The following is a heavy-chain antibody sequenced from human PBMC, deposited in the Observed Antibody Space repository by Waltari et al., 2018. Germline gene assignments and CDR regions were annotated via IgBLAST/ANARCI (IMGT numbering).Heavy chain of an antibody. D-gene: IGHD2-2*03. CDR3: SRQVLGYCTSAACRRLES. CDR2: IYHGGGT. J-gene: IGHJ4*02. Sequence: QVQLQESGPGLVKPSETLSLTCDVSGYSINSGYYWGWIRQSPGKGLEWIATIYHGGGTFSNPSLKSRVTISMDTSKTQFSLKLNSVTAADTAVYYCSRQVLGYCTSAACRRLESWGQGTLVTVSS. V-gene: IGHV4-38-2*01. CDR1: GYSINSGYY.